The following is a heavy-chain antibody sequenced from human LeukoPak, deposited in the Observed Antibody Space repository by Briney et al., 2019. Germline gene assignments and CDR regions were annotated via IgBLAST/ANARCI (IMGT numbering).Heavy chain of an antibody. CDR2: MNPNSGNT. D-gene: IGHD1-26*01. CDR3: ARGSGTGGGYYYYYMDV. Sequence: ASVKVSCTASGYTFTSYDINWVRQATGQGLEWMGWMNPNSGNTGYAQKFQGRVTMTRNTSISTAYMELSSLRSEDTAVYYCARGSGTGGGYYYYYMDVWGKGTTVTVSS. CDR1: GYTFTSYD. J-gene: IGHJ6*03. V-gene: IGHV1-8*01.